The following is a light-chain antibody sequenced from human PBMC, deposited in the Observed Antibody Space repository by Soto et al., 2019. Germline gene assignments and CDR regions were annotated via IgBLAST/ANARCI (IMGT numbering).Light chain of an antibody. CDR2: AAS. Sequence: IVLTQSPCTLSLSPGERSTLSCMASQSVRNNYLAWYQQRPGQAPRLLIYAASSRATGIPDRFSGSGSGTDFTLTISRLEPEDFAVYYCQQYGTSPRTFGQGSNVDI. CDR3: QQYGTSPRT. V-gene: IGKV3-20*01. CDR1: QSVRNNY. J-gene: IGKJ1*01.